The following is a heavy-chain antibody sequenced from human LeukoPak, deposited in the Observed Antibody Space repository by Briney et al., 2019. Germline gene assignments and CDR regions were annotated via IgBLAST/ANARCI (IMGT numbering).Heavy chain of an antibody. CDR3: ATQYPG. J-gene: IGHJ4*02. D-gene: IGHD4-11*01. Sequence: GGSLRLSCAASGFTFRSHAMSWVRQAPGKGLDWVSAISGDGGTTYYADSVKGRFTISRDNSKNTLYLQMNSLRAEDTAVYYCATQYPGWGQGTLVTVSS. CDR1: GFTFRSHA. V-gene: IGHV3-23*01. CDR2: ISGDGGTT.